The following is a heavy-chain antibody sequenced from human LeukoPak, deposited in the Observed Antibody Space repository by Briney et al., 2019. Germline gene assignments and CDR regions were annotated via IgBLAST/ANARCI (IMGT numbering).Heavy chain of an antibody. D-gene: IGHD6-19*01. CDR3: ARSGRDSSGWYWAFDY. CDR2: IYYSGTI. V-gene: IGHV4-39*07. J-gene: IGHJ4*02. CDR1: GGSISSSSNY. Sequence: SETLSLTCTVSGGSISSSSNYWGWIRQPPGKGLEWIGSIYYSGTIYYNSSLKSRVTISVDTSKNQFSLKLSSVTAADTAVYYCARSGRDSSGWYWAFDYWGQGTLVTVSS.